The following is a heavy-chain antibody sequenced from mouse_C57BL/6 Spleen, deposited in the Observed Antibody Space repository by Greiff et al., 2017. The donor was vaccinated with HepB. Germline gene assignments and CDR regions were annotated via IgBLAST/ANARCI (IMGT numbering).Heavy chain of an antibody. V-gene: IGHV1-61*01. CDR3: ARELGRGYFDY. Sequence: QVQLQQSGAELVRPGSSVKLSCKASGYTFTSYWMDWVKQRPGQGLEWIGNIYPSDSETHYNQKFKDKATLTVDKSSSTAYMQLSSLTSEDSAVYYCARELGRGYFDYWGQGTTLTVSS. CDR1: GYTFTSYW. CDR2: IYPSDSET. J-gene: IGHJ2*01.